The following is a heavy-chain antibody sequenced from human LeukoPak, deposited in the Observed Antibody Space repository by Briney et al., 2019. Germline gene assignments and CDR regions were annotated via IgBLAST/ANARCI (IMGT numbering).Heavy chain of an antibody. CDR1: GGTFSSYA. V-gene: IGHV1-69*05. CDR3: ARTYPTDIYDYYYYMDV. Sequence: SVKVSCKASGGTFSSYAISWVRQAPGQGLEWMGGIIPIFGTANYAQKFQGRVTITTDESTSTAYMELSSPRSEDTAVYYCARTYPTDIYDYYYYMDVWGKGTTVTVSS. J-gene: IGHJ6*03. CDR2: IIPIFGTA.